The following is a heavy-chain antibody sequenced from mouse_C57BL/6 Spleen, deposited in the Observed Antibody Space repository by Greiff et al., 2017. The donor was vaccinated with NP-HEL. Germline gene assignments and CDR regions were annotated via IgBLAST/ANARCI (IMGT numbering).Heavy chain of an antibody. CDR2: ISYDGSN. V-gene: IGHV3-6*01. D-gene: IGHD3-1*01. J-gene: IGHJ4*01. CDR3: ARDRETYAMDY. CDR1: GYSITSGYY. Sequence: EVQLQQSGPGLVKPSQSLSLTCSVTGYSITSGYYWNWIRQFPGNKLEWMGYISYDGSNNYNPSLKNRISITRDTSKNQFFLKLNSVTTEDTATYYCARDRETYAMDYWGQGTSVTVSS.